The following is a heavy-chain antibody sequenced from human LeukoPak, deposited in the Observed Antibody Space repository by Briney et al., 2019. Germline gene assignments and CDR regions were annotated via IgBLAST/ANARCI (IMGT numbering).Heavy chain of an antibody. V-gene: IGHV4-34*01. D-gene: IGHD6-13*01. J-gene: IGHJ5*02. CDR3: ARVVAAAGNNWFDP. Sequence: SETLSLTCAVYGGSFSGYYWSWIRQPPGKGLEWIGEIKHSGSSNYNPSLKSRVTISLETSKNQFSLKLSSVTAADTAVYYCARVVAAAGNNWFDPWGQGTLVTVSS. CDR1: GGSFSGYY. CDR2: IKHSGSS.